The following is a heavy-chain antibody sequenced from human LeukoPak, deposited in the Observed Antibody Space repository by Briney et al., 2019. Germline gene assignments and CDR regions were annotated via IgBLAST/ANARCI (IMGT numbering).Heavy chain of an antibody. D-gene: IGHD6-13*01. CDR2: IYTSGST. CDR3: ARRGIAAAGTSYYYCYMDV. Sequence: PSETLSLTCTVSGGSISSYYWSWLRQPPGKGLEWIGYIYTSGSTNYNPSIKSPATISVDTSKNQFSLKLSSVTAADTAVYYCARRGIAAAGTSYYYCYMDVWGKGTTVTVSS. CDR1: GGSISSYY. J-gene: IGHJ6*03. V-gene: IGHV4-4*08.